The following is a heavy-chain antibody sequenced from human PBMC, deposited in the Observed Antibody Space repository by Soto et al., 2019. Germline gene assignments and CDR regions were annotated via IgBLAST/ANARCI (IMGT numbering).Heavy chain of an antibody. Sequence: GSLRLSCAASGCTFSSFAMGWVRQAQGKGLEWVSDIIDSGGSTYYADSVKGRFTISRDNSKSTLYLQMNSLRAEDTALYYCAKGRSYYYYYGVDVWGQGTTVTVSS. V-gene: IGHV3-23*01. CDR1: GCTFSSFA. J-gene: IGHJ6*02. CDR3: AKGRSYYYYYGVDV. CDR2: IIDSGGST.